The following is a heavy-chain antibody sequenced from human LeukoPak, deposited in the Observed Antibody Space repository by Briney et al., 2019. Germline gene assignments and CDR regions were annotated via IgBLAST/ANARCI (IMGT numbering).Heavy chain of an antibody. Sequence: PGGSLRLSRAASGFTFSSYWMHWVRQSPGKGLVWVSRINSDGSSTSYADSVKGRFTISRDNAKNTLYLQMNSLRAEDTAVYYCARAEFRYYFDYWGQGTLVTVSS. V-gene: IGHV3-74*01. CDR1: GFTFSSYW. D-gene: IGHD3-10*01. J-gene: IGHJ4*02. CDR2: INSDGSST. CDR3: ARAEFRYYFDY.